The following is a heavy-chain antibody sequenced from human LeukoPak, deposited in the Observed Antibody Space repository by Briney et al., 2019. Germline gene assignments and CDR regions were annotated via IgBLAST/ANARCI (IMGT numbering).Heavy chain of an antibody. J-gene: IGHJ4*02. D-gene: IGHD3-10*02. CDR1: GYTFTSYY. CDR3: ARVRVSYYYVSDY. Sequence: ASVKVSCKASGYTFTSYYMHWVRQAPGQGVEGVGIINPRGGSTSYAQKFQGRVTMTRDMYTSTVYMELSSRRSEDTAVYYCARVRVSYYYVSDYWGQGTLVTVSS. V-gene: IGHV1-46*01. CDR2: INPRGGST.